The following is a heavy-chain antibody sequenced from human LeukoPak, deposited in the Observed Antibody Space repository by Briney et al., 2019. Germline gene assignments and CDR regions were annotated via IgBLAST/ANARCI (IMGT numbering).Heavy chain of an antibody. J-gene: IGHJ5*02. CDR3: ARWEVNYDLLTGYYYWFDP. Sequence: GASVKVSCRASGYTFIGYYMHWVRQAPGQGLEGMGWINPNSGVTNYAQKFQGRVTMTRDTSISTAYMELSRLRSDDTAVYYCARWEVNYDLLTGYYYWFDPWGQGTLVTVSS. V-gene: IGHV1-2*02. CDR1: GYTFIGYY. CDR2: INPNSGVT. D-gene: IGHD3-9*01.